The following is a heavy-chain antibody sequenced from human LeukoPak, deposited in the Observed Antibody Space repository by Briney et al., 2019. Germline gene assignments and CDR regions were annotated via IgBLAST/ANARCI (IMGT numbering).Heavy chain of an antibody. Sequence: SETLSLTCTVSGGSISSYYWSWIRQPPGKGLEWIGYIYYSGSTNYNPSLKSRVTISVDTSKNQFSLKLSSVTAADTAVYYCARDQTAAAGTGFDYWGQGTLVTVSS. V-gene: IGHV4-59*01. D-gene: IGHD6-13*01. CDR1: GGSISSYY. J-gene: IGHJ4*02. CDR2: IYYSGST. CDR3: ARDQTAAAGTGFDY.